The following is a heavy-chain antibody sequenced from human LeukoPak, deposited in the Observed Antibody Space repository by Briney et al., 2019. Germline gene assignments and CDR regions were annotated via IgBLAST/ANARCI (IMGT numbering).Heavy chain of an antibody. Sequence: GGSLRLSCAASGFTLSSYGMHWVRQAPGKGLEWVAVIWYDGSNKYYADSVKGRFTISRDNSKNTLYLQMNSLRAEDTAVYYCAKDRALWRLQYYFDYWGQGTLVTVSS. V-gene: IGHV3-33*06. J-gene: IGHJ4*02. D-gene: IGHD6-25*01. CDR1: GFTLSSYG. CDR3: AKDRALWRLQYYFDY. CDR2: IWYDGSNK.